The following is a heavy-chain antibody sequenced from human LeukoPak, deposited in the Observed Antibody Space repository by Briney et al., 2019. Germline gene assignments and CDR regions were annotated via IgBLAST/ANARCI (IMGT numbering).Heavy chain of an antibody. V-gene: IGHV3-21*01. CDR2: ISGSSSYI. Sequence: GSLRLSCAASGFTFSSYSMNWVRQAPGKGLEWVSSISGSSSYIYYADSVKGRFTISRDNAKNSLYLQMNSLRAEDTAVYYCSAGEGYYDSSDYYSAWAFNVWGQGTMVTVSS. CDR3: SAGEGYYDSSDYYSAWAFNV. J-gene: IGHJ3*01. CDR1: GFTFSSYS. D-gene: IGHD3-22*01.